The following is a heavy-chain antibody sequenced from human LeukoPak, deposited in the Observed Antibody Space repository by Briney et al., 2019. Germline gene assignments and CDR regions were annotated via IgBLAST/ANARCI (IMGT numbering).Heavy chain of an antibody. CDR3: AKDTRKIRSIVVVVAAEYYFDY. CDR1: GFTFSSYA. V-gene: IGHV3-23*01. Sequence: PGGSLRLSCAASGFTFSSYAMSWVRQAPGKGLEWVSAINGSGGSTYYADSVKGRFTISRDNSKNTLYLQMNSLRAEDTAVYYCAKDTRKIRSIVVVVAAEYYFDYWGQGTLVTVSS. CDR2: INGSGGST. J-gene: IGHJ4*02. D-gene: IGHD2-15*01.